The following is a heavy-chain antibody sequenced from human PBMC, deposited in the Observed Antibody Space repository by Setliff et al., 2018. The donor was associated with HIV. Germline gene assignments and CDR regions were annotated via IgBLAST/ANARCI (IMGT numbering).Heavy chain of an antibody. D-gene: IGHD6-13*01. CDR2: IYPSDSDT. J-gene: IGHJ5*02. Sequence: ESLKISCKGFGYRFTSYWIGWARHMPGKGLEWMGIIYPSDSDTRYSPSFQGQVTISADKSISIAYLQWYSLKASDTAMYYCARDGLGGGIAAAGEYNWFGPWGQGTLVTVSS. V-gene: IGHV5-51*01. CDR1: GYRFTSYW. CDR3: ARDGLGGGIAAAGEYNWFGP.